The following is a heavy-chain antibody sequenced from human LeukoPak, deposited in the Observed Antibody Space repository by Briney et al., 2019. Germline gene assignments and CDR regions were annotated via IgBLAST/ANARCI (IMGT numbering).Heavy chain of an antibody. CDR3: ARVSGDWLLSINYYYYYMDV. CDR2: IYHSGST. D-gene: IGHD3-9*01. CDR1: GGSISSSNW. V-gene: IGHV4-4*02. Sequence: TPSGTLSLTCAVSGGSISSSNWWSWVRQPPGKGLEWIGEIYHSGSTNYNPSLKSRVTISVDKPKNQLSLKLSSVTAADTAVYYCARVSGDWLLSINYYYYYMDVWGKGTTVTVSS. J-gene: IGHJ6*03.